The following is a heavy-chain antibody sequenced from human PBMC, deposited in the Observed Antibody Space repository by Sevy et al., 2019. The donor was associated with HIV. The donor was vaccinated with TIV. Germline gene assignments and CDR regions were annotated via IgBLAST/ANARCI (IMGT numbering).Heavy chain of an antibody. D-gene: IGHD3-3*01. CDR3: AKDLGAWHDFWSGPRGDFDY. CDR2: MKQDGSEK. Sequence: GGSLRLSCAASGFTFSTYWMSWVRQAPGKGLEWVATMKQDGSEKDYVDSVKGRFTISRDNAKNTLYLQMNSLRAEDTAVYYCAKDLGAWHDFWSGPRGDFDYWGQGTLVTVSS. V-gene: IGHV3-7*01. CDR1: GFTFSTYW. J-gene: IGHJ4*02.